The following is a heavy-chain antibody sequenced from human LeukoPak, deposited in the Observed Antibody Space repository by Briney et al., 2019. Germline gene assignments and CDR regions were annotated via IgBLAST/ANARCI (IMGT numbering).Heavy chain of an antibody. Sequence: GGSLRLSCAASGLTYRNYYFSWVRQAPGKGLEWVANIKADGSEKYYVDSVRGRFTISRDNAKNSVYLQMDSLRAEDTSVYYCARHKSSFPDDAFDIWGQGTMVTVSS. CDR1: GLTYRNYY. J-gene: IGHJ3*02. CDR3: ARHKSSFPDDAFDI. CDR2: IKADGSEK. V-gene: IGHV3-7*01. D-gene: IGHD1-26*01.